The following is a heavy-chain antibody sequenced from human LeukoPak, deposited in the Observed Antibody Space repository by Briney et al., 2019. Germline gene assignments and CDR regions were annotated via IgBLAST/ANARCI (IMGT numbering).Heavy chain of an antibody. J-gene: IGHJ4*02. CDR2: INSDGTTT. V-gene: IGHV3-74*01. Sequence: GGSLRLSCAASGFTFSNYWMHWVRQAPGKGLVWVSRINSDGTTTTYADSVKGRFTVSRDNAKNALYLQMNSLRAEDTAVFYCARELSGSISRHFDYWGQGTLVTVSS. CDR3: ARELSGSISRHFDY. CDR1: GFTFSNYW. D-gene: IGHD2-15*01.